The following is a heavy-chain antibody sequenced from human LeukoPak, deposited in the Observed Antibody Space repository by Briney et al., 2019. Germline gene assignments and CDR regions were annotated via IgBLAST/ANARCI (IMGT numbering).Heavy chain of an antibody. Sequence: SVKVSCKASGGTFSSYAISWVRQAPGQGLEWMGGIIPIFGTANYAQKFQGRVTMTRDTPTNTVYMELSSLRTEDTAVYYCASVYLYGMDVWGQGTTVTVSS. CDR3: ASVYLYGMDV. D-gene: IGHD2-8*01. CDR1: GGTFSSYA. CDR2: IIPIFGTA. J-gene: IGHJ6*02. V-gene: IGHV1-69*05.